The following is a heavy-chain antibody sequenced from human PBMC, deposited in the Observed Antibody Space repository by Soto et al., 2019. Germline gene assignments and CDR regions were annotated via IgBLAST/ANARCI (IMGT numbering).Heavy chain of an antibody. D-gene: IGHD7-27*01. CDR1: GFTFSSYA. V-gene: IGHV3-23*01. Sequence: GGSLRLSCAASGFTFSSYAMSWVRQAPGKGLEWVSAISGSGGSTYYADSVKGRFTISRDNSKNTLYLQMNSLRAEDTAVYYCTKDGINGGSQHDAFDIWGQGTMVTVSS. J-gene: IGHJ3*02. CDR2: ISGSGGST. CDR3: TKDGINGGSQHDAFDI.